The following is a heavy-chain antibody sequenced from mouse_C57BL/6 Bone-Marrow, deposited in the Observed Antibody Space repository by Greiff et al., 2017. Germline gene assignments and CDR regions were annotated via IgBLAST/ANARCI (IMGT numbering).Heavy chain of an antibody. CDR2: IDPSDSYT. V-gene: IGHV1-69*01. J-gene: IGHJ4*01. CDR1: GYTFTSYW. Sequence: QVQLQQPGAELVMPGASVKLSCKASGYTFTSYWMHWVKQRPGQGLEWIGEIDPSDSYTNYNQKFKGKSTLTVDKSSSTAYMQLSSLTSEDSAVYYCAILSMDYWGEETSVTVSS. CDR3: AILSMDY.